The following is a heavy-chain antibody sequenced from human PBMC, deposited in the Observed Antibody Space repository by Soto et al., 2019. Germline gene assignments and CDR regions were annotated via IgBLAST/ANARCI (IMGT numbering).Heavy chain of an antibody. V-gene: IGHV4-4*02. CDR1: GGSISSSNW. D-gene: IGHD3-22*01. CDR2: IYHSGST. CDR3: LGDGLYDSSGFGAFDI. J-gene: IGHJ3*02. Sequence: SETLCVTCAVSGGSISSSNWLSCVRQPPGKGLEWIGEIYHSGSTNYSPSLKSRVTISVDKSKNQFSLKLSSVTAADTAVYYCLGDGLYDSSGFGAFDIWGQGTMVTVSS.